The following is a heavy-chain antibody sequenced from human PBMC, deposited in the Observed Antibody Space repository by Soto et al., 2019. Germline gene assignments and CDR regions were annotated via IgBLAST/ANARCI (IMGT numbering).Heavy chain of an antibody. J-gene: IGHJ6*02. CDR2: ISGSGGST. Sequence: VGSLRLSCAASGFTFSSYAMSWVRQAPGKGLEWVSAISGSGGSTYYADSVKGRFTISRDNSKNTLYLQMNSLRAEDTAVYYCARDGGGYYYGMDVWGQGTTVTVSS. D-gene: IGHD1-26*01. V-gene: IGHV3-23*01. CDR1: GFTFSSYA. CDR3: ARDGGGYYYGMDV.